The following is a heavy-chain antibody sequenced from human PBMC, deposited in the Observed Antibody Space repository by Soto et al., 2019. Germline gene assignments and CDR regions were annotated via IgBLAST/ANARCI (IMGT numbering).Heavy chain of an antibody. V-gene: IGHV1-18*01. J-gene: IGHJ4*02. CDR1: GYTFTSYG. CDR3: ARTPQGGADIVVVPAANPTAFDY. Sequence: QVQLVQSGAEVKKPGASVKVSCKASGYTFTSYGISWVRQAPGQGLEGMGWISAYNGNTNYAQKLQGRVTMTTDTSPSTAYKELRSLRSDDTAVYYCARTPQGGADIVVVPAANPTAFDYWGQGTLVPVSS. D-gene: IGHD2-2*01. CDR2: ISAYNGNT.